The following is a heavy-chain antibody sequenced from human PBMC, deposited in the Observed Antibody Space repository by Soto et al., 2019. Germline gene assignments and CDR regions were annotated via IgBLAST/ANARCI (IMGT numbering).Heavy chain of an antibody. Sequence: GGSLRLSCAASGFTFSSYAMSWVRQAPGKGLEWVSAISGSGGSTYYADSVKGRFSISRDNSKNTLYLQMNSLRAEDTAVYYCAKDLYVGATGYYFDYWGQGTLVTVSS. V-gene: IGHV3-23*01. D-gene: IGHD1-26*01. CDR1: GFTFSSYA. CDR2: ISGSGGST. CDR3: AKDLYVGATGYYFDY. J-gene: IGHJ4*02.